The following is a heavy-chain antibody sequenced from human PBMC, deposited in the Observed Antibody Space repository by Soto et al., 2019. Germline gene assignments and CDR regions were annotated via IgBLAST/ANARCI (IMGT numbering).Heavy chain of an antibody. CDR3: ARAMTTVTYLYYFDY. Sequence: GGSLRLSCAASGFTFSSYSMNWVRQAPGKGLEWVSSISSSSSYIYYADSVKGRFTISRDNAKNSLYLQMNSLRAEDTAVYYCARAMTTVTYLYYFDYWGQGTLVTVSS. V-gene: IGHV3-21*01. J-gene: IGHJ4*02. CDR1: GFTFSSYS. CDR2: ISSSSSYI. D-gene: IGHD4-17*01.